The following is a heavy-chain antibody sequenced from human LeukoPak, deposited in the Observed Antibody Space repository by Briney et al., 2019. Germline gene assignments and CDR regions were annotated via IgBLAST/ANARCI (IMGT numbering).Heavy chain of an antibody. D-gene: IGHD6-13*01. V-gene: IGHV3-66*01. CDR1: GFTFSSYS. CDR3: ARVGVYSSSWYTGMDV. J-gene: IGHJ6*02. CDR2: IYSGGST. Sequence: GGSLRLSCAASGFTFSSYSMNWVRQAPGKGLEWVSVIYSGGSTYYADSVKGRFTISRDNSKNTLYLQMNSLRAEDTAVYYCARVGVYSSSWYTGMDVWGQGTTVTVSS.